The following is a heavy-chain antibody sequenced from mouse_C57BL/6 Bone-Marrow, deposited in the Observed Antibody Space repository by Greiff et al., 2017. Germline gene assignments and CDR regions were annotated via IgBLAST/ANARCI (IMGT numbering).Heavy chain of an antibody. Sequence: VQLQQPGAELVRPGSSVKLSCKASGYTFTSYWMHWVKQRPIPGLEWIGNIDPSDSETHYNQKFKDKATLTVDKSSSTAYMQLSSLTSEDSAVFYCARRWLLPWDFDVWGTGTTVTVSS. CDR2: IDPSDSET. D-gene: IGHD2-3*01. CDR3: ARRWLLPWDFDV. J-gene: IGHJ1*03. CDR1: GYTFTSYW. V-gene: IGHV1-52*01.